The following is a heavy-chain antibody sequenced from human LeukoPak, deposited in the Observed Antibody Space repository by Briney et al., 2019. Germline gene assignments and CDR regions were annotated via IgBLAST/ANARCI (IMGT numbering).Heavy chain of an antibody. CDR2: ISSSSSYI. D-gene: IGHD2-2*01. Sequence: PGGSLRLSCAASGFTFSSYSMNWVRQAPGKGLEWVSSISSSSSYIYYADSVKGRFTISRDNAKNSLYLQMNSLRAEDTAVYYCARMHCSSTSCYYYYYGMDVWGQGTTVTVSS. V-gene: IGHV3-21*01. CDR1: GFTFSSYS. CDR3: ARMHCSSTSCYYYYYGMDV. J-gene: IGHJ6*02.